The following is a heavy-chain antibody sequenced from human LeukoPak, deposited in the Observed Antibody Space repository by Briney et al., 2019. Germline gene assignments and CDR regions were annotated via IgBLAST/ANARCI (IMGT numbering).Heavy chain of an antibody. CDR3: ARSSGYSSSRGLNWFDP. J-gene: IGHJ5*02. V-gene: IGHV4-39*01. CDR1: GGSISSSNYY. D-gene: IGHD6-13*01. CDR2: TYHSGST. Sequence: TSECLSLTCTVSGGSISSSNYYWGWIRQPPGKGLEWIGLTYHSGSTYQNPSLKSRVTISVDTSKDQFSLKLSSVTAADTAVYYCARSSGYSSSRGLNWFDPWGPGTLVTVSS.